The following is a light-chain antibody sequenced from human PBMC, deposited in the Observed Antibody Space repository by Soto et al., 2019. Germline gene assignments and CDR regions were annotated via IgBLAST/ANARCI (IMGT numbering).Light chain of an antibody. CDR1: SSDVGGYNY. V-gene: IGLV2-14*03. CDR3: SSYRRGSTYV. J-gene: IGLJ1*01. Sequence: LTKSASVSGSPGQSITVSCTGTSSDVGGYNYVSWYQQHPGKAPRLMIYDVTNRPSGVSDRFSGSKSGNTASLTISGLQAEDEADYYCSSYRRGSTYVFGTGTKVTVL. CDR2: DVT.